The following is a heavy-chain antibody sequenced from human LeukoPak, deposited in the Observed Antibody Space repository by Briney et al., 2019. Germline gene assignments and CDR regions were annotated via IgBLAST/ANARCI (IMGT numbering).Heavy chain of an antibody. Sequence: SETLSLTCTVSGGSISSYYWSWIRQPPGKGLEWIGYIYYSGSTNYNPSLKSRVTISVDTSKNQFSLKLSSVTAADTAVYYCAGPLKLITIFGYGMDVWGQGTTVTVSS. D-gene: IGHD3-3*01. J-gene: IGHJ6*02. CDR1: GGSISSYY. CDR3: AGPLKLITIFGYGMDV. V-gene: IGHV4-59*01. CDR2: IYYSGST.